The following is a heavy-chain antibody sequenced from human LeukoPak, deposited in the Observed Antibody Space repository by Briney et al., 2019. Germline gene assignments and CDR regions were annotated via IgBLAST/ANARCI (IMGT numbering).Heavy chain of an antibody. Sequence: PSETLSLTCTVSGGSISSYYWSWIRQPPGKGLEWIGYIYYSGSTNYNPSLKSRVTISVDTSKNQFSLKLSSVTAADTAVYYCARSGIVGAITYWGQGTLVTVSS. D-gene: IGHD1-26*01. CDR2: IYYSGST. J-gene: IGHJ4*02. CDR3: ARSGIVGAITY. CDR1: GGSISSYY. V-gene: IGHV4-59*01.